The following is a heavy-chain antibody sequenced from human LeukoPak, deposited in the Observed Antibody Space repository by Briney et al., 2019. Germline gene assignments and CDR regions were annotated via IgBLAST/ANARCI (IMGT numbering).Heavy chain of an antibody. Sequence: QAGGSLRLSCAASGFTFSSYWMHWVRQAPGKGLVWVSRIKSDGSTNYADSVKRRFTISRDNAKNTVSLQMNSLRVEDTGVYYCAKAPSAFGGYYPEHFRHWGQGTPVTVSS. CDR1: GFTFSSYW. CDR2: IKSDGST. J-gene: IGHJ1*01. CDR3: AKAPSAFGGYYPEHFRH. D-gene: IGHD3-22*01. V-gene: IGHV3-74*01.